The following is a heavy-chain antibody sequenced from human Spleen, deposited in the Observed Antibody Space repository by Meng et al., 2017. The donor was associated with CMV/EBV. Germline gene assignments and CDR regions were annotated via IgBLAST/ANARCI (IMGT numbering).Heavy chain of an antibody. CDR1: GFTFDDYA. D-gene: IGHD3-22*01. J-gene: IGHJ3*01. CDR2: VTWNSYRI. Sequence: SLKISCAASGFTFDDYAMHWVRQAPGKGLEWVSGVTWNSYRIGYADSVKGRFTISRDNAKNSLFLQMNSLRAEDTALYYCAKDNFAGAGYYYDSSGYRGAFDLWGQGTMVTVSS. CDR3: AKDNFAGAGYYYDSSGYRGAFDL. V-gene: IGHV3-9*01.